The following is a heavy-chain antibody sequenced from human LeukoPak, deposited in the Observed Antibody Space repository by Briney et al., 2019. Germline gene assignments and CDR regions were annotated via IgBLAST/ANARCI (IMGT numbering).Heavy chain of an antibody. D-gene: IGHD2-15*01. CDR3: AKERYLLDS. J-gene: IGHJ4*02. CDR2: ISFDGSDK. Sequence: PGGSLRLSCAASGFTFSSYWMNWVRQAPGKGLEWVALISFDGSDKYYGDFVRGRFTISRDNSNNTLYLQMNNLRVEDTAVYYCAKERYLLDSWGQGTLVTVSS. CDR1: GFTFSSYW. V-gene: IGHV3-30*18.